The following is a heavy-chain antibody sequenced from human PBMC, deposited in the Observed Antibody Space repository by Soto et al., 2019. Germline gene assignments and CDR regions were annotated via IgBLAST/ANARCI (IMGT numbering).Heavy chain of an antibody. CDR2: SYYGGST. J-gene: IGHJ4*02. V-gene: IGHV4-59*12. CDR3: ARDKITGLFDY. Sequence: SSGTPSLTCTFSGGSISSYYWSWVRQPPGKGLEWIGYSYYGGSTNYNPSLKSRVTILVDMSKNQFSLKLTSVTAADTAVYYCARDKITGLFDYWGQGTLVTVS. D-gene: IGHD2-8*02. CDR1: GGSISSYY.